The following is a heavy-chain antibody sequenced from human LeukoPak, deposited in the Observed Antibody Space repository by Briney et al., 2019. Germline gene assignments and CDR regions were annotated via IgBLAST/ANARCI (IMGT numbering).Heavy chain of an antibody. D-gene: IGHD3-10*01. CDR3: ASIHYYGSGSYNDVDY. V-gene: IGHV3-74*01. CDR1: GFTFSSYW. J-gene: IGHJ4*02. CDR2: INSDGSST. Sequence: PGVSLRLSCAASGFTFSSYWMHWVRQALGKGLVWVSRINSDGSSTSYADSVKGRFTISRGNAKNTLYLQMNSLRAEDTAVYYCASIHYYGSGSYNDVDYWGQGTLVTVSS.